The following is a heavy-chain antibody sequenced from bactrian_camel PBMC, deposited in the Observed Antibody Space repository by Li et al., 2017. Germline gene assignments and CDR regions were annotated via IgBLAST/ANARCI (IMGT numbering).Heavy chain of an antibody. CDR2: IRRDGAT. CDR1: GLTFADSD. Sequence: VQLVESGGGLVQPGGSLRLSCTASGLTFADSDRGWYRQAAGNECELVSSIRRDGATYYADSVKGRFSISRQLAEKNLILHMNNLNAEDTATYYCAAEKGGADNCEYFGYFGRGTQVTVS. V-gene: IGHV3S55*01. D-gene: IGHD8*01. J-gene: IGHJ4*01.